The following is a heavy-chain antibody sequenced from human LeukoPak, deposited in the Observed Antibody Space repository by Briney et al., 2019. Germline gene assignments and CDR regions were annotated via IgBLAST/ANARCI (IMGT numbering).Heavy chain of an antibody. CDR2: ISYDGSNK. D-gene: IGHD6-13*01. J-gene: IGHJ4*02. CDR1: GFTFSNYG. V-gene: IGHV3-30*03. CDR3: ARGQQLVNFDY. Sequence: PGGSLRLSCAASGFTFSNYGMHWVRQAPGKGLEWVAVISYDGSNKYYAESVKGRFTISRDNSKNTLYLQMNSLRAEDTAVYYCARGQQLVNFDYWGQGTLVTVSS.